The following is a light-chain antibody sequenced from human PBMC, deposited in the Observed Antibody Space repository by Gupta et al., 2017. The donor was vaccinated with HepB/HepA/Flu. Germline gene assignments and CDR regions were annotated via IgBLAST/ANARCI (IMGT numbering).Light chain of an antibody. CDR3: QQDGSSPYT. CDR1: QRVSSSY. V-gene: IGKV3-20*01. CDR2: GAS. Sequence: PGERATLSCRASQRVSSSYLAWYQQKHGQAPRLLIYGASSRATGIPDRFSGSGSGTDFTLTISRLEPEDFAVYYCQQDGSSPYTFGGGTKVEIK. J-gene: IGKJ4*01.